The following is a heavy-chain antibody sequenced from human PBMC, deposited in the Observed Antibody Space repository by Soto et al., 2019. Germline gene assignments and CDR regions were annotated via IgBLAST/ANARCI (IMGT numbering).Heavy chain of an antibody. D-gene: IGHD3-3*01. V-gene: IGHV1-3*01. J-gene: IGHJ5*02. CDR2: INPGNGNT. Sequence: AASVKVSCKASGYTFTSYGINWVRQAPGRGLEWMGWINPGNGNTKYSQQFQGRVIIDRDTSASTAYMELRSLRSDDTAVYYCATSYDSGFDPWGQGTLVTVSS. CDR3: ATSYDSGFDP. CDR1: GYTFTSYG.